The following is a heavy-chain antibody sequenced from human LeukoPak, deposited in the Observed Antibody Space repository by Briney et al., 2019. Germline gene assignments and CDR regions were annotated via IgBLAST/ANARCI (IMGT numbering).Heavy chain of an antibody. J-gene: IGHJ4*02. D-gene: IGHD3-10*01. V-gene: IGHV1-69*05. CDR1: GRTFSSYA. CDR2: IIPIFGTA. CDR3: ASGGGSMVRGVIPFDY. Sequence: SVKVSCKASGRTFSSYAISWVRQAPGQGLEWMGGIIPIFGTANYAQKFQGRVKITTDASTSTAYMELSSLRSEDTAVYYCASGGGSMVRGVIPFDYRGQGTLVTVSS.